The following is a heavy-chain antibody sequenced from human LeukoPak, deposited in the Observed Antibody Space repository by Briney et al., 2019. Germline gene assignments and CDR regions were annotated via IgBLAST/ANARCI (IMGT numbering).Heavy chain of an antibody. J-gene: IGHJ4*02. D-gene: IGHD6-19*01. CDR2: VYYSGTT. CDR1: GGSISSGDKY. CDR3: ARHMYSGAWYYFDY. V-gene: IGHV4-30-4*01. Sequence: SQTLSLTCTVSGGSISSGDKYWSWIRQPPGKGLEWIGYVYYSGTTYYNPSLKSRLTISLDTSKNQFSLKVSSVTAADTAVYYCARHMYSGAWYYFDYWGQGTLVTVSS.